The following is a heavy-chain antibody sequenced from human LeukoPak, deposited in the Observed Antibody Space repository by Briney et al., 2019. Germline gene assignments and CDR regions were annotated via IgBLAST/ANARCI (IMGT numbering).Heavy chain of an antibody. CDR1: GFTFSSYW. V-gene: IGHV3-7*01. CDR3: ARDGSGWLYDAFDI. Sequence: GGSLRLSCAASGFTFSSYWMSWVRQAPGKGLEWVANIKQDGSEKYYVDSVKGRFTISRDNAKNPLYLQMNSLRAEDTAVYYCARDGSGWLYDAFDIWGQGTMVTVSS. CDR2: IKQDGSEK. D-gene: IGHD6-19*01. J-gene: IGHJ3*02.